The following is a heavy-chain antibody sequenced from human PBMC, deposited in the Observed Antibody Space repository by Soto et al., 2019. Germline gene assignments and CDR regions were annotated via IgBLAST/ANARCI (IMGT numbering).Heavy chain of an antibody. D-gene: IGHD1-7*01. J-gene: IGHJ3*01. CDR3: ARDRSGPGNWNYDTFDL. V-gene: IGHV1-69*01. CDR1: GGTFSSLG. Sequence: QVQLVQSGAEVKKPGSSVKVSCKASGGTFSSLGISWVRQGPRQGLDWLGGFIPMFGTANYPQKFQGRVTLSANDSTTTAYMELSSLTSEDTAVYFCARDRSGPGNWNYDTFDLWVQGTLVTVSS. CDR2: FIPMFGTA.